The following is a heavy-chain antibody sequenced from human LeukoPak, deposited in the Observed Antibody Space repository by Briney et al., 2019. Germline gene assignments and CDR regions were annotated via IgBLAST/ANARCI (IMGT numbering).Heavy chain of an antibody. CDR1: GGSISSYY. Sequence: SETLSLTCTVSGGSISSYYWSWIRQPAGKGLEWIGRIYTSGSTNYNPSLKSRVTMSVDTSKNQFSLKLSSVTAADTAVYYCARVIIQSNDYYYGSGSYSTYNWFDPWGQGTLVTVSS. V-gene: IGHV4-4*07. CDR3: ARVIIQSNDYYYGSGSYSTYNWFDP. CDR2: IYTSGST. D-gene: IGHD3-10*01. J-gene: IGHJ5*02.